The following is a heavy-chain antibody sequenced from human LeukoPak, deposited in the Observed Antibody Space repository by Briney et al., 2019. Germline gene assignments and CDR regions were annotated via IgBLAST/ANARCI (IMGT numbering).Heavy chain of an antibody. J-gene: IGHJ5*02. CDR1: GFSLGRSGVG. CDR2: IYWDDDK. V-gene: IGHV2-5*02. CDR3: AHRLGYCSTTSCYADWFDP. Sequence: SGPTLLQPTPTLTLTCTFSGFSLGRSGVGVGWIRQPPGKALEWLSLIYWDDDKRYSPSLKSKFTITKDTSKNEVVLTMTNMDPVDTATYYCAHRLGYCSTTSCYADWFDPWGQGTLVTVSS. D-gene: IGHD2-2*01.